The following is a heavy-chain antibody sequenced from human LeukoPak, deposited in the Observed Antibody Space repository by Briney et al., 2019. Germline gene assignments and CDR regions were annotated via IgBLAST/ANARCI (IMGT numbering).Heavy chain of an antibody. CDR2: INHSGST. CDR1: GGSFSGYY. D-gene: IGHD3-10*01. Sequence: SETLSLTCAVYGGSFSGYYWSWIRQPPGKGLEWIGEINHSGSTNYNPSLKSRVTISVDTSKNQLSLKLSSVTAADTAVYYCARAYGSGHRYWYFDLWGRGTLVTVSS. V-gene: IGHV4-34*01. CDR3: ARAYGSGHRYWYFDL. J-gene: IGHJ2*01.